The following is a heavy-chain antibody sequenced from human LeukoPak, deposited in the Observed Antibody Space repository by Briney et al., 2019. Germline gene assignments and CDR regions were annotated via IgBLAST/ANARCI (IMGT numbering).Heavy chain of an antibody. V-gene: IGHV4-59*01. J-gene: IGHJ6*02. Sequence: SETLSLTCTVSGGSISGYYWSWIRQPPGKGLEWIGYIYYSGYTNYNPSLKSRVTISVDTSKNQFSLKLSSVTAADTAVYYCASRPNGMDVWGQGTTVTVSS. CDR3: ASRPNGMDV. CDR1: GGSISGYY. CDR2: IYYSGYT.